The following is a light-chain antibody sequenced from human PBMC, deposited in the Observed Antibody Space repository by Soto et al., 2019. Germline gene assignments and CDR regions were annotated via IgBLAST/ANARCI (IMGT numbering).Light chain of an antibody. CDR2: DAS. V-gene: IGKV1-5*01. J-gene: IGKJ1*01. CDR1: QCISRW. Sequence: DFQMTQSPSTLSASVGDRVTITCRASQCISRWLAWYQQKPGKAPKLLIYDASSLESGVPSRFSGSGSGTEFTLTISSLQPDDFATYYCQQYNNSAGTFGQGTTVDSK. CDR3: QQYNNSAGT.